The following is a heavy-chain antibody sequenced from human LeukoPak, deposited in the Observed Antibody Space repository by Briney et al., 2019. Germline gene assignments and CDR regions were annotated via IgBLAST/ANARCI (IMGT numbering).Heavy chain of an antibody. D-gene: IGHD3-22*01. V-gene: IGHV3-30*03. CDR2: ISYDGSNK. Sequence: PGRSLSLSCAASGFTFSSYGMHWVRQAPGKGLEWVAVISYDGSNKYYADSVKGRFTISRDNSKNTLYLQMNSLRAEDTAVYYCARDTNNYYDSSGYYDYWGQGTLVTVSS. J-gene: IGHJ4*02. CDR1: GFTFSSYG. CDR3: ARDTNNYYDSSGYYDY.